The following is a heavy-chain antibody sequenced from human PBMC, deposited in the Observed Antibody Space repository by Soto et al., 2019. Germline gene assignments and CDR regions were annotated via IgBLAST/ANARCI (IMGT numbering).Heavy chain of an antibody. CDR2: INPSGGST. V-gene: IGHV1-46*01. CDR3: ARVAELWVYFDY. CDR1: GYTFTRYY. D-gene: IGHD5-18*01. J-gene: IGHJ4*02. Sequence: VASVKVSFKASGYTFTRYYMHWLRQAPGQGLEWMGIINPSGGSTSYAQKFQGRVTMTRDTSTSTVYMELSSLRSEDTAVYYCARVAELWVYFDYWGQGTLVTVSS.